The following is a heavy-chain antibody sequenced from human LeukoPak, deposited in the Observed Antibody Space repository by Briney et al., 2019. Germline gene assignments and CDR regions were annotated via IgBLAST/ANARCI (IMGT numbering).Heavy chain of an antibody. D-gene: IGHD1-26*01. V-gene: IGHV3-15*01. CDR2: IKSNTNGGTT. CDR1: GFTFSNAW. J-gene: IGHJ4*02. CDR3: ATPPVGVDY. Sequence: GGSLRLSCAASGFTFSNAWMSWVRQAPGKGLEWVGRIKSNTNGGTTDYAAPVKGRFTISRDDSKNTLYLQMNILKAEDTAVYYCATPPVGVDYWGQGTLVTVSS.